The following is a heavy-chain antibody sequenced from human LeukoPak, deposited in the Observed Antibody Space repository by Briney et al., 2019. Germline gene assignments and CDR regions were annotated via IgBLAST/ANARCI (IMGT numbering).Heavy chain of an antibody. J-gene: IGHJ4*02. CDR1: GFTFSIYD. V-gene: IGHV3-23*01. D-gene: IGHD3-9*01. CDR2: ISRSGGST. Sequence: GGSLRLSCAASGFTFSIYDMSWVRQAPGKGLEWVSGISRSGGSTYYADSVKGRFTIFRDNSKNTLYLQMNSLRAEDTAVYYCAKPGCGYDILCYFDYWGQGTLVTVSS. CDR3: AKPGCGYDILCYFDY.